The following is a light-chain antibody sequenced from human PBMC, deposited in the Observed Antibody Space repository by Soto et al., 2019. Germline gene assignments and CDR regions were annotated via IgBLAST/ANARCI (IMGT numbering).Light chain of an antibody. V-gene: IGKV1-5*03. CDR1: QSIGDL. CDR3: QHYSAFSVT. CDR2: KAS. Sequence: DIQMTQSPSTLSASVEDRVTITCRASQSIGDLLAWYQRKPGEAPKLLIYKASYLESGVPSRFSGSGSGTEFTLTISSLQPEDLATYYCQHYSAFSVTFGQGTKVDIK. J-gene: IGKJ1*01.